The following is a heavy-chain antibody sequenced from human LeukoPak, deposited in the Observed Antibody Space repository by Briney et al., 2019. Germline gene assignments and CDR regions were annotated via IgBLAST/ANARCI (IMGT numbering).Heavy chain of an antibody. V-gene: IGHV1-69*13. Sequence: SAKVSCKASRGTFSSYAISWVRQAPGQGLEWMGGIIPIFGTANYAQKFQGRVTITADGSTSTAYMELSSLRSEDTAVYYCARAGRSTWNYAKWFDPWGQGTLVTVSS. D-gene: IGHD1-7*01. CDR1: RGTFSSYA. CDR2: IIPIFGTA. J-gene: IGHJ5*02. CDR3: ARAGRSTWNYAKWFDP.